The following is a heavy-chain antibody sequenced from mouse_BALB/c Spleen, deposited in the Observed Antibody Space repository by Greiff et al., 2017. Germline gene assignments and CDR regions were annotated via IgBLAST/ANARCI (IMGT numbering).Heavy chain of an antibody. CDR2: ISSGSSTI. CDR1: GFTFSSFG. D-gene: IGHD1-1*01. CDR3: ARRDYGYAMDY. V-gene: IGHV5-17*02. J-gene: IGHJ4*01. Sequence: EVKLVESGGGLVQPGGSRKLSCAASGFTFSSFGMHWVRQAPEKGLEWVAYISSGSSTIYYADTVKGRFTISRDNPKNTLFLQMTSLRSEDTAMYDCARRDYGYAMDYWGQGTSVTVSS.